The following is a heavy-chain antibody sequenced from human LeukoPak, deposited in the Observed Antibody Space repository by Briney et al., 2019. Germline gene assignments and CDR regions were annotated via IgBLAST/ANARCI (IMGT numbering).Heavy chain of an antibody. CDR2: IRAYNGDT. CDR3: ARGAAGGYSPSVEFDY. J-gene: IGHJ4*02. Sequence: ASVKVSCKASGYTFTNYGISWVRQAPGQGLEWMGWIRAYNGDTKYAQTPQGRVTMTTDTSTTTAYMELRSLRSDDTAVYYCARGAAGGYSPSVEFDYWGQGTLVTVSS. D-gene: IGHD5-12*01. CDR1: GYTFTNYG. V-gene: IGHV1-18*01.